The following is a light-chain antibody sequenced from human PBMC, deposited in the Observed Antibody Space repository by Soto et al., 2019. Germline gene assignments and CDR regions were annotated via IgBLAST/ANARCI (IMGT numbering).Light chain of an antibody. J-gene: IGKJ1*01. V-gene: IGKV1-5*01. CDR2: DGA. CDR3: QQYTGYSRT. Sequence: DIQMTQSPSTLSTSIGDRVTITCRASQSISDTLAWYYQKPGRAPFLLISDGANSESGGPSRFSGSGSGTEFTLTISSMQPDDFATYYCQQYTGYSRTFGQGTKVDIK. CDR1: QSISDT.